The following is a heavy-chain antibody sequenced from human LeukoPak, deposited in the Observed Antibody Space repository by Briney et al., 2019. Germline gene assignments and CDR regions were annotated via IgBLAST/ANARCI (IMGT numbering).Heavy chain of an antibody. CDR2: INHSGST. V-gene: IGHV4-34*01. D-gene: IGHD4-17*01. CDR3: AGLTGAYGDFAWFDP. CDR1: GGSFSGYC. Sequence: SETLSLTCADFGGSFSGYCWSWVRQPPGKGLEWIGEINHSGSTNYNPSLKSRVTISADSSKNQFSLKVRSVTAADTAVYYCAGLTGAYGDFAWFDPWGQGTLVTVSS. J-gene: IGHJ5*02.